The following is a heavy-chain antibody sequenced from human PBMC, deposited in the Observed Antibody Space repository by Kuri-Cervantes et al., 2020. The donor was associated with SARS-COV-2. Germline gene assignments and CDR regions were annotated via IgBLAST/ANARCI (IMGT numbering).Heavy chain of an antibody. CDR1: GFTFSSYA. CDR2: ISYDGSNK. V-gene: IGHV3-30-3*02. Sequence: GESLKISCAASGFTFSSYAMHWVRQAPGEGLEWVAVISYDGSNKYYADSVKGRFTISRDYSRDTLYLQMNSLRAEDTAIYYCAKSDGIFMIYATRAAFDHWGQGSLVTVSS. J-gene: IGHJ4*02. CDR3: AKSDGIFMIYATRAAFDH. D-gene: IGHD2-8*01.